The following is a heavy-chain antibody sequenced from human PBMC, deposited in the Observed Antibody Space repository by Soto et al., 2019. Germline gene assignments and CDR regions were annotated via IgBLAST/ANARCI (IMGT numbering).Heavy chain of an antibody. J-gene: IGHJ3*02. CDR3: ARDMVPNNAFDI. CDR2: IIPIFGTA. D-gene: IGHD3-10*01. CDR1: GGTFSSYA. Sequence: GASVKVSCKASGGTFSSYAISWVRQAPGQGLEWMGGIIPIFGTANYAQKFQGRVTITADESTSTAYMELSSLRSEDTAVYHCARDMVPNNAFDIWGQGTMVTVSS. V-gene: IGHV1-69*13.